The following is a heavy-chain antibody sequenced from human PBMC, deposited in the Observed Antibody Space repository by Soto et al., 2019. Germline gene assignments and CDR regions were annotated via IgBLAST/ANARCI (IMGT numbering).Heavy chain of an antibody. Sequence: QVQLVESGGGVVQPGRSLRLSCAASGFTFSSYAMHWVRQAPGKGLEWVAVISYDGSNKYYADSVKGRFTISRDNSKNTLYLQMNSLRAEDTAVYYCARWPLRGSGSYWHYFDYWGQGTLVTVSS. J-gene: IGHJ4*02. V-gene: IGHV3-30-3*01. CDR2: ISYDGSNK. CDR1: GFTFSSYA. CDR3: ARWPLRGSGSYWHYFDY. D-gene: IGHD3-10*01.